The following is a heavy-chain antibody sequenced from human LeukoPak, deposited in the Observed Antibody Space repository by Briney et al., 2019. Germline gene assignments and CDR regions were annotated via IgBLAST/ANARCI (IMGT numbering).Heavy chain of an antibody. CDR1: GGSFSGYN. J-gene: IGHJ4*02. D-gene: IGHD6-13*01. CDR3: ARGSDSRKVGY. Sequence: SETLSLTCAVYGGSFSGYNWNWIRQPPGKGLEWIGEINYSGSTDYNPSLKSRVIISVDTSKNQFSLKLTSVTAADTAVYYCARGSDSRKVGYWGQRTLVTVSS. V-gene: IGHV4-34*09. CDR2: INYSGST.